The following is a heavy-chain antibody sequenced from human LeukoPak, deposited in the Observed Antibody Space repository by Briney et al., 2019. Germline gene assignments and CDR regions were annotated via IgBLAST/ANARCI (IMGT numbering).Heavy chain of an antibody. V-gene: IGHV3-30*18. D-gene: IGHD1-26*01. J-gene: IGHJ4*02. Sequence: GGSLRLSCAASGFSFSRYGMHWVRQAPDKGLEWVRSISNDGSNKYYADSGKGRFTISRDNSKNTLYLQMNSLRAEDTAIYYCANVGLLVGATVGHWGQGTLVTVSS. CDR3: ANVGLLVGATVGH. CDR1: GFSFSRYG. CDR2: ISNDGSNK.